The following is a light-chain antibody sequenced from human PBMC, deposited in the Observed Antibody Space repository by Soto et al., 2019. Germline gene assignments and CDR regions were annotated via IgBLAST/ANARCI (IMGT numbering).Light chain of an antibody. J-gene: IGLJ1*01. Sequence: QSVLTQSPSASASLGASVKLTCTLSSGHSSYAIAWHQQQPEKGPRYLMKLNSDGSHNKGDGIPDRFSGSSSGAERYLTISSLQSEDEADYYCQTWGVFGTGTKLTVL. CDR3: QTWGV. V-gene: IGLV4-69*01. CDR1: SGHSSYA. CDR2: LNSDGSH.